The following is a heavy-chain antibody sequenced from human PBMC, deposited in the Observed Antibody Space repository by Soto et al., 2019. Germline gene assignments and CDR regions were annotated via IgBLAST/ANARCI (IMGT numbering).Heavy chain of an antibody. Sequence: EVQLVESGGGLVQPGGSLRLSCAASGFTFSSYSMNWVRQAPGKGLEWVSYISSSGSTIYYADSVKGRFTISRDNAKNSLSLQMNSLRAEDTAVYYCARHPERIAQIGWFDPWGQGTLVTVSS. CDR2: ISSSGSTI. J-gene: IGHJ5*02. CDR1: GFTFSSYS. V-gene: IGHV3-48*01. D-gene: IGHD6-13*01. CDR3: ARHPERIAQIGWFDP.